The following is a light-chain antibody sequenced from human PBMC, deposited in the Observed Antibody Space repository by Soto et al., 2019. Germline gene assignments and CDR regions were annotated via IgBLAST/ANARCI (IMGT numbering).Light chain of an antibody. CDR3: QSYDSSLSGVV. J-gene: IGLJ2*01. CDR1: SSNIGAGYD. V-gene: IGLV1-40*01. Sequence: QSVLTQPPSVSGAPGQRVTISCTGSSSNIGAGYDVHWYQQLPGTAPKLLIYGNSNRPSGVPDRFSGSKSGTSASLAITGLQAEDEGDYYRQSYDSSLSGVVFGGGTKLTVL. CDR2: GNS.